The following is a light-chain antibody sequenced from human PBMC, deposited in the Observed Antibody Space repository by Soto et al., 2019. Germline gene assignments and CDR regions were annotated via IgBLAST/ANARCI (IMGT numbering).Light chain of an antibody. CDR2: GAS. Sequence: EIVMTQSPATLSVSPGERATLSCRASQSISSNLAWFRQKPGQAPRLLIYGASTRATGIPARFTGGGSGTEFTLTISSLQSEDFAVYYCQQYNKRPLTFGGGTKVEIK. J-gene: IGKJ4*01. CDR1: QSISSN. CDR3: QQYNKRPLT. V-gene: IGKV3-15*01.